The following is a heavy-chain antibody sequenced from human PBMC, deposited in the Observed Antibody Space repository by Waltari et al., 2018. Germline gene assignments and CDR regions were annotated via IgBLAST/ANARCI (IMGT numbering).Heavy chain of an antibody. J-gene: IGHJ3*02. CDR2: INHSGST. D-gene: IGHD6-13*01. V-gene: IGHV4-34*01. Sequence: QVQLQQWGAGLLKPSETLSLTCAVYGGSFSGSYWSWIRQPPGKGLEWIGEINHSGSTNYNPSLKSRVTISVDTSKNQFSLKLSSVTAADTAVYYCARSSSSWEDAFDIWGQGTMVTVSS. CDR3: ARSSSSWEDAFDI. CDR1: GGSFSGSY.